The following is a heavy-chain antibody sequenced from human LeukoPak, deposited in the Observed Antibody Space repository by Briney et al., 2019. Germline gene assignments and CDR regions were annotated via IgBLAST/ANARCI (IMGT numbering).Heavy chain of an antibody. Sequence: SETLSLTCTVSGGSISSSSYYWGWIRQPPGEGLEWIGSIYYSGSTYYNPSLKSRVTISVDTSKNQFSLKLSSVTAADTAVYYCASTAHLLLWFGELSFDYWGQGTLVTVSS. CDR2: IYYSGST. D-gene: IGHD3-10*01. V-gene: IGHV4-39*01. CDR1: GGSISSSSYY. CDR3: ASTAHLLLWFGELSFDY. J-gene: IGHJ4*02.